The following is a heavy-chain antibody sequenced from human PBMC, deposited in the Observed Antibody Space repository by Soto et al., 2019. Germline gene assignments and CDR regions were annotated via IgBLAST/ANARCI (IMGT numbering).Heavy chain of an antibody. CDR2: ISTHNGNT. Sequence: QVQLVQSGAEVKKPGASVKVSCKASGYAFIRYGISWVRQAPGQGLEWMGWISTHNGNTYYAQNFQGRVTMTSDTHTSTAYMELRSLRSDDTDLYYCVRDESSSAGLDPGGQGTLVTVSS. D-gene: IGHD6-6*01. CDR1: GYAFIRYG. CDR3: VRDESSSAGLDP. V-gene: IGHV1-18*01. J-gene: IGHJ5*02.